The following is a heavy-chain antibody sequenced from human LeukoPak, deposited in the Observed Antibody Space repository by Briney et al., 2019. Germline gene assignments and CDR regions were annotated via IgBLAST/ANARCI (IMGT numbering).Heavy chain of an antibody. CDR3: ARPPITMIVVGGAYFDY. J-gene: IGHJ4*02. Sequence: ASVKVSCKASGYTFTGYYMHWVRQAPGQGPEWMGWINPNSGGTNYAQKFQGRVTMTRDTSISTAYMELSRLRSDDTAVYYCARPPITMIVVGGAYFDYWGQGTLVTVSS. CDR1: GYTFTGYY. CDR2: INPNSGGT. V-gene: IGHV1-2*02. D-gene: IGHD3-22*01.